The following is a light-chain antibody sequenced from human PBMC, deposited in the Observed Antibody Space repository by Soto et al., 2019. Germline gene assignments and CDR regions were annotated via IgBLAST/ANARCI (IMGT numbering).Light chain of an antibody. V-gene: IGKV3-20*01. CDR3: QQYDSSPHT. J-gene: IGKJ4*01. CDR2: HAS. Sequence: EIVLTQSPGTLSLSPGERATLSCRASQSVSSNYLAWYQQKPGQAPRLLIYHASTRATGIPDRFSCSGSGTDFTLTISTLEPEDFAVYSCQQYDSSPHTFGGGTKVEIK. CDR1: QSVSSNY.